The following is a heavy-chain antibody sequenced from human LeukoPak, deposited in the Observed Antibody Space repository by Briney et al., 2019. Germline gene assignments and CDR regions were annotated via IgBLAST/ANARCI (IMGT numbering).Heavy chain of an antibody. J-gene: IGHJ4*02. CDR3: AKRGVVIRIFLVGFHKEAYYFDS. D-gene: IGHD3-10*01. CDR1: GITLSNYG. Sequence: GGSLRLSCAVSGITLSNYGMSWVRQAPGKGLEWVAGISGSGGGTTYADSVKGRFTISRDNSKNTLYLQMTSLRGEDTAVYFCAKRGVVIRIFLVGFHKEAYYFDSWGQGALVTVSS. CDR2: ISGSGGGT. V-gene: IGHV3-23*01.